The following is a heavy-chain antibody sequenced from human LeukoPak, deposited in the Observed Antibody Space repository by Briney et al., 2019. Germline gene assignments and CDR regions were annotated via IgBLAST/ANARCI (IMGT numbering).Heavy chain of an antibody. D-gene: IGHD3-22*01. CDR1: GFTFGSYS. V-gene: IGHV3-21*01. CDR2: ISSSSSYI. Sequence: GGSLRLSCAASGFTFGSYSMNWVRQAPGKGLEWVSSISSSSSYIYYADSVKGRFTISRDNAKNSLYLQMNSLRAEDTAVYYCARSTPRRGIVVVRSYYFDYWGQGTLVTVSS. J-gene: IGHJ4*02. CDR3: ARSTPRRGIVVVRSYYFDY.